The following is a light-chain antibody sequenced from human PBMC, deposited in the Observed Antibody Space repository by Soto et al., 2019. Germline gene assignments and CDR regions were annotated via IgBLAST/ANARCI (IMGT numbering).Light chain of an antibody. CDR2: GAS. CDR1: QSVRSN. Sequence: EIVMTQSPATLSVSPGERTTLSCRASQSVRSNLAWYQQKPGQAPRLLIYGASTRATGIPARFSGSGSGTEFTLTISSLQPEDVATYYCQRYNSVPPVTFGPGTKVNL. V-gene: IGKV3-15*01. CDR3: QRYNSVPPVT. J-gene: IGKJ3*01.